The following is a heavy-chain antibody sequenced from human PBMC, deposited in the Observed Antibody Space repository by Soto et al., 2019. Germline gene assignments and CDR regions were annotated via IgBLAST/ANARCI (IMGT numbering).Heavy chain of an antibody. CDR2: IYHTGNT. Sequence: KPSETLSLTCTVSGGSISSYYWSWIRQPPGKGLEWIGYIYHTGNTSYNPSLESRVSMSVDTSKNQFSLQLTSVTVADTAVYYCVREATIAAWFDPWGQGTLVTVS. CDR3: VREATIAAWFDP. CDR1: GGSISSYY. V-gene: IGHV4-59*04. D-gene: IGHD2-21*01. J-gene: IGHJ5*02.